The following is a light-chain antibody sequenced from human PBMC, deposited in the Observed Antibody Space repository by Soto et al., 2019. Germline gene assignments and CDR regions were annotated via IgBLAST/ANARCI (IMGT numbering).Light chain of an antibody. Sequence: EIVMTQSPATLSVYPGERATLSCRASQSVSSNLAWYQQKPGQAPRLPIYGASTRATGIPARFSGSGSGTEFTLAISSLQSEDFAVYYCQQYNNWPQTFGQGTRLEIK. J-gene: IGKJ5*01. CDR3: QQYNNWPQT. CDR1: QSVSSN. V-gene: IGKV3-15*01. CDR2: GAS.